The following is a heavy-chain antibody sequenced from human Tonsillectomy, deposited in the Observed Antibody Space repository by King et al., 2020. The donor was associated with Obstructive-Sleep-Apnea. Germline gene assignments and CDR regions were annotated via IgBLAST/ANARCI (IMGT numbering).Heavy chain of an antibody. CDR3: ARDVTATTEGFDC. Sequence: VQLVESGGGLVQPGGSLRLSCAASGFTFSSYNMNWVRQAPEKGLEWVSYISTSSRTIYYADSVKGRFTISRDNAKNSLYLQMNSLRAEDTAVYFCARDVTATTEGFDCWGQGTLVTVSS. CDR1: GFTFSSYN. J-gene: IGHJ4*02. CDR2: ISTSSRTI. D-gene: IGHD1-7*01. V-gene: IGHV3-48*04.